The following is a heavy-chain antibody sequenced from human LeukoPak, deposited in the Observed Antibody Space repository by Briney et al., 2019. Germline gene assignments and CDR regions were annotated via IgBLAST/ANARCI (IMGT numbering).Heavy chain of an antibody. CDR3: ARDRDWFDP. V-gene: IGHV3-48*04. J-gene: IGHJ5*02. CDR2: ISSSGSTI. CDR1: GFTFSSYN. D-gene: IGHD3-10*01. Sequence: GGSLRLSCAASGFTFSSYNMNWVRQAPGKGLEWVSYISSSGSTIYYADSVKGRFTISRDNAKNSLYLQMNSLRAEDTAVYYCARDRDWFDPWGQGTLVTVSS.